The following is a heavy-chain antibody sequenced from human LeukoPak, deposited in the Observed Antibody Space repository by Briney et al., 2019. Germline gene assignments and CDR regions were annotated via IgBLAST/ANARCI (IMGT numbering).Heavy chain of an antibody. CDR1: GYTFTGYY. Sequence: GASVTVSCKASGYTFTGYYMHWVRQAPGQGLEWMGWINPNSGGTNYAQKFQGWVTMTRDTSISTAYMELRRLRSDDTAVYYCARAVGATTAWVYWGQGTLVTVSS. D-gene: IGHD1-26*01. J-gene: IGHJ4*02. CDR2: INPNSGGT. CDR3: ARAVGATTAWVY. V-gene: IGHV1-2*04.